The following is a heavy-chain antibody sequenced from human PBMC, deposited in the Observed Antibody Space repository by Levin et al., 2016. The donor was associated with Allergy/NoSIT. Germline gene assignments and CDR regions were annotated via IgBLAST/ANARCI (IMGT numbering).Heavy chain of an antibody. V-gene: IGHV1-2*02. CDR1: GYTFTGAY. J-gene: IGHJ5*02. D-gene: IGHD1-26*01. CDR3: ARVAGGAGFCAPKTCLNFDP. CDR2: INPNSGGT. Sequence: ASVKVSCKASGYTFTGAYIHWVRQAPGQGLEWMGWINPNSGGTNYAQEFQGRVTLTRDTSISTAYIELSNLRSDDTAVYYCARVAGGAGFCAPKTCLNFDPWGQGTLVTVSS.